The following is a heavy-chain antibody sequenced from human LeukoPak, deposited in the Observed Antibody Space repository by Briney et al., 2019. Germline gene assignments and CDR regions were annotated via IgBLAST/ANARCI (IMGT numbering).Heavy chain of an antibody. Sequence: PGGSLRLSCAASGFTFSSYGMHWVRQAPGKGLEWVSSISSSSYIYYADSVKGRFTISRDNAKNSLYLQMNSLRAEDTAVYYCARVYGGNRGYFDYWGQGTLVTVSS. CDR2: ISSSSYI. CDR3: ARVYGGNRGYFDY. D-gene: IGHD4-23*01. V-gene: IGHV3-21*01. J-gene: IGHJ4*02. CDR1: GFTFSSYG.